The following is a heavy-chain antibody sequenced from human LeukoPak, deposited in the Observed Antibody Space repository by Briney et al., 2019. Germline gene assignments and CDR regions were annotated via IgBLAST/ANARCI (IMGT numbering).Heavy chain of an antibody. Sequence: PSETLSLTCTVSGYSISSGYYWGWIRQSPGKGLEWIGFIYTSEETNYNPSVKSRVTISGDTSKNQFSLKMSSVTAADTALYYCARHARMTIFEGWLDPWGQGTLVTVSS. D-gene: IGHD3-3*01. CDR2: IYTSEET. CDR3: ARHARMTIFEGWLDP. J-gene: IGHJ5*02. CDR1: GYSISSGYY. V-gene: IGHV4-38-2*02.